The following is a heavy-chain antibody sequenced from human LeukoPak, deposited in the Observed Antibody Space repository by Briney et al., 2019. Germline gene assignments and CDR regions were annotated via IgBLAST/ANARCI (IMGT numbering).Heavy chain of an antibody. V-gene: IGHV4-59*01. CDR1: GGSIRNYY. D-gene: IGHD5-18*01. Sequence: SETLSLTCTVSGGSIRNYYWSWIRQPPGKGLEWIGHIYYSGTTNYNPSLKSRVTMSVDTSKNQFSLKLSSVTAADTAVYYCARGYSYGSFDYSGRGTLVTVSS. CDR3: ARGYSYGSFDY. J-gene: IGHJ4*02. CDR2: IYYSGTT.